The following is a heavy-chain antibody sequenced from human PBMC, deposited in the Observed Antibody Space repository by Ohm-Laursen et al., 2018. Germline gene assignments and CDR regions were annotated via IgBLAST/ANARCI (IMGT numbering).Heavy chain of an antibody. CDR2: INSDGSST. J-gene: IGHJ4*02. D-gene: IGHD1-26*01. CDR1: GGSFSGYY. Sequence: ETLSLTWTVYGGSFSGYYWSWIRQPPGKGLVWVSRINSDGSSTSYADSVKGRFTISRDNAKNTLYLQMNSLRAEDTAVYYCARDQWELPDYWGQGTLVTVSS. V-gene: IGHV3-74*01. CDR3: ARDQWELPDY.